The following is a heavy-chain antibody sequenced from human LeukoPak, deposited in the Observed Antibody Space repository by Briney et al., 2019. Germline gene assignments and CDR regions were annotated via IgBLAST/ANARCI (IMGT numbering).Heavy chain of an antibody. CDR2: IGATDTNA. CDR1: GVTFSRYV. CDR3: AKVQYTDLDMNFDS. Sequence: GGSLRLSCAASGVTFSRYVMSSVSHAPRRGLVWVSSIGATDTNAYYAVSVKGRFNYPRDHSKTSPYLQFNRMRAHDTALFSSAKVQYTDLDMNFDSWGEGTLVTVSS. D-gene: IGHD3-9*01. V-gene: IGHV3-23*01. J-gene: IGHJ4*02.